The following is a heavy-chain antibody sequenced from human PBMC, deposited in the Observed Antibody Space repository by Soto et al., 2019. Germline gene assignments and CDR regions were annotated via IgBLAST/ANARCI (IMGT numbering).Heavy chain of an antibody. J-gene: IGHJ4*02. CDR3: AQGGYSSGCYNPGDY. Sequence: QVQLVESGGGVVQPGRSLRLSCAASGFTFSNCGMHWVRQAPGKGLEWVAVISYDGSNKFYADSVKGRFTISRDNSKNTLYLQRNSLRVEDTAVYYCAQGGYSSGCYNPGDYWGQGTLVTVSS. D-gene: IGHD6-19*01. CDR1: GFTFSNCG. CDR2: ISYDGSNK. V-gene: IGHV3-30*18.